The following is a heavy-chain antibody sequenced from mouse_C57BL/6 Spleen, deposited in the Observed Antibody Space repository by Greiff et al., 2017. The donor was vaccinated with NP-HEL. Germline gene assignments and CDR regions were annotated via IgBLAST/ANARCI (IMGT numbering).Heavy chain of an antibody. V-gene: IGHV1-81*01. Sequence: VQLVESGAELARPGASVKLSCKASGYTFTSYGISWVKQRTGQGLEWIGEIYPRSGNTYYNEKFKGKATLTADKSSSTAYMELRSLTSEDSAVYFCARDTTVSEYYFDYWGQGTTLTVSS. CDR2: IYPRSGNT. J-gene: IGHJ2*01. CDR3: ARDTTVSEYYFDY. D-gene: IGHD1-1*01. CDR1: GYTFTSYG.